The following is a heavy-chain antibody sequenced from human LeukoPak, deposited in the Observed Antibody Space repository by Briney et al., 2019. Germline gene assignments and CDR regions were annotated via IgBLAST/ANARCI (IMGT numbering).Heavy chain of an antibody. CDR2: INSDGSST. J-gene: IGHJ4*02. Sequence: GGSLRLSCAASGFTFSSYWMHWVRHAPGEGLVWVSRINSDGSSTSYADSVKGRFTISRDNAKNTLYLQMNSLRAEDTAVYYCARDYGDYVGFDYWGQGTLVTVSS. CDR3: ARDYGDYVGFDY. V-gene: IGHV3-74*01. CDR1: GFTFSSYW. D-gene: IGHD4-17*01.